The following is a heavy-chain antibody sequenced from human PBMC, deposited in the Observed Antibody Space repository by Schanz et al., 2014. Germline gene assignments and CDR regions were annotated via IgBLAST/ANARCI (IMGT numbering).Heavy chain of an antibody. J-gene: IGHJ4*02. CDR2: ILGLASTT. V-gene: IGHV3-23*01. CDR3: AASSGWHPSTDY. CDR1: GFSFSSYA. D-gene: IGHD6-19*01. Sequence: EVQLLESGGGLVQPGGSLRLSCAASGFSFSSYAMGWVRQVPGKGLEWVSAILGLASTTYYADSVKGRFTISRDNAKSSLYLQMNSLRVEDTAVYYCAASSGWHPSTDYWGQGTLVTVSS.